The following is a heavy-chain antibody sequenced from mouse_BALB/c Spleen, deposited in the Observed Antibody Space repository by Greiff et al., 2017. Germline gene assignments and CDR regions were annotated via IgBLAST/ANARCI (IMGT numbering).Heavy chain of an antibody. D-gene: IGHD2-4*01. Sequence: DVQLQESGPGLVKPSQSLSLTCTVTGYSITSDYAWNWIRQFPGNKLEWMGYISYSGSTSYNPSLKSRISITRDTSKNQFFLQLNSVTTEDTATYYCARSGGYYDYPYAMDDWGQGTSVTVSS. CDR3: ARSGGYYDYPYAMDD. J-gene: IGHJ4*01. CDR1: GYSITSDYA. CDR2: ISYSGST. V-gene: IGHV3-2*02.